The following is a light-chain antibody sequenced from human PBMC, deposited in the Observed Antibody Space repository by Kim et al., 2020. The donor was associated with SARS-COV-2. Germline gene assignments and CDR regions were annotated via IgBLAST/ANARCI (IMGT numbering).Light chain of an antibody. J-gene: IGLJ2*01. CDR1: SSDVGGYNY. V-gene: IGLV2-11*01. CDR3: CSYAGSYTPVV. CDR2: DVS. Sequence: QSALTQPRSVSGSPGQSVTISCTGTSSDVGGYNYVSWYQQHPGKAPKLMIYDVSTRPSGVPDRFSGSKSGNTASLTISGLQAEDEAYYYCCSYAGSYTPVVFGGGTQLTVL.